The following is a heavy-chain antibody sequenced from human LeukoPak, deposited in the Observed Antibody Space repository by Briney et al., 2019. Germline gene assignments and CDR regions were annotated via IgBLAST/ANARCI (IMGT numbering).Heavy chain of an antibody. Sequence: GGSLRLSCTASGFNFSIYSMNWVRQAPGQWLEWVSYISSSSSTIYYADSMKGRFTISRDNAKNSLYLQVNRLRDEDTAVYYCARAEGPNCFDYWGQGTLVTVSS. CDR2: ISSSSSTI. J-gene: IGHJ4*02. V-gene: IGHV3-48*02. D-gene: IGHD1-14*01. CDR3: ARAEGPNCFDY. CDR1: GFNFSIYS.